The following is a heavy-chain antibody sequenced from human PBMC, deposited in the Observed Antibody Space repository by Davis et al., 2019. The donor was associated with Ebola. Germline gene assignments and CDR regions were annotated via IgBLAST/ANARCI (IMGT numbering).Heavy chain of an antibody. CDR3: ASGIVATILRAYYGMDV. V-gene: IGHV1-46*01. J-gene: IGHJ6*02. CDR1: GYTFTSYY. Sequence: ASVKVSCKASGYTFTSYYMHWVRQAPGQGLEWMGIINPSGGSTSYAQKFQGRVTMTRDTSTSTVYMELSSLRSEDTAVYYCASGIVATILRAYYGMDVWGQGTTVTVSS. D-gene: IGHD5-12*01. CDR2: INPSGGST.